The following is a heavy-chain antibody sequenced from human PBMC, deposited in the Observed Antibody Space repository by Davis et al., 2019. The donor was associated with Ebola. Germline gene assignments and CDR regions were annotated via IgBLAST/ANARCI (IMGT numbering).Heavy chain of an antibody. J-gene: IGHJ4*02. Sequence: GESLKISCAASGFTFSSYWMSRVRQAPGKGLEWVANIKQDGSEKYYVDSVKGRFTISRDNSKNTLYLQMNSLRAEDTAVYYCAKGLYIWGSSPGDYWGQGTLVTVSS. CDR2: IKQDGSEK. CDR3: AKGLYIWGSSPGDY. V-gene: IGHV3-7*03. CDR1: GFTFSSYW. D-gene: IGHD3-16*01.